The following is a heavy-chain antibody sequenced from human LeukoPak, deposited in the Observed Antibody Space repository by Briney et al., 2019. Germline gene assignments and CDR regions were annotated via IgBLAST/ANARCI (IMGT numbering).Heavy chain of an antibody. Sequence: PSETLSLTCTVSGGSVSSSDYYWGWLRQPPGKGLKWIGDIFYIGKTNYNPSLKSRVTISVDTSKNQFSLKLTSVTAADTAVYYCARVFDSWGQGTLVTVSS. V-gene: IGHV4-39*07. CDR1: GGSVSSSDYY. CDR3: ARVFDS. J-gene: IGHJ4*02. CDR2: IFYIGKT.